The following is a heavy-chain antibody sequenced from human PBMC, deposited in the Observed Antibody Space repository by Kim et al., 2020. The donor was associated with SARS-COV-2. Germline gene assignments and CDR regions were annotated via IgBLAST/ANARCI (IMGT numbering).Heavy chain of an antibody. CDR1: GFLFDGYA. CDR2: TSSNGGST. D-gene: IGHD6-19*01. V-gene: IGHV3-64D*06. J-gene: IGHJ4*02. Sequence: GGSLRLSCSASGFLFDGYAMHWVRQAPGKGLEYVSGTSSNGGSTYYIDSVKGRFTISRDNSMKTLYLRMSSLRHDDTAVYYCVKDRDRSSWFWSPFDSWGQGTLVTVSS. CDR3: VKDRDRSSWFWSPFDS.